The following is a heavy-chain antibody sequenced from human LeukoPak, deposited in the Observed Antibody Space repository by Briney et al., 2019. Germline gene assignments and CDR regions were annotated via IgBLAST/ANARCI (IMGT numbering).Heavy chain of an antibody. Sequence: GGSLRLSCAASGLTFSRYWMHWVRQAPGKGLMWVSRINSVGSSTTYADPVKGRFTISRDNAKNTLYLQMNRLRPEDTAVYYCARDAEYCTGGICRLEYWGQGTLVTVSS. CDR2: INSVGSST. J-gene: IGHJ4*02. CDR3: ARDAEYCTGGICRLEY. V-gene: IGHV3-74*03. CDR1: GLTFSRYW. D-gene: IGHD2-8*02.